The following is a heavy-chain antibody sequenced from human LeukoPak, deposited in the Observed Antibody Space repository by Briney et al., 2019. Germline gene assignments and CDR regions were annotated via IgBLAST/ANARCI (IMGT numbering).Heavy chain of an antibody. J-gene: IGHJ4*02. CDR1: GGSISSTNDN. Sequence: SETLSLTCIVSGGSISSTNDNWGWIRQPPGKGLEWIGSIYYSGSTYYNPSLKSRVTISVDTSKNQFSLKLSSVTAADTAVYYCATHSGSYLGPLDYWGQGTLVTVSS. CDR3: ATHSGSYLGPLDY. V-gene: IGHV4-39*01. CDR2: IYYSGST. D-gene: IGHD1-26*01.